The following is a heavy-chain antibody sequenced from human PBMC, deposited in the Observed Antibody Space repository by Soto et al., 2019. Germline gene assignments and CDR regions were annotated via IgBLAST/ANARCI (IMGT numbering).Heavy chain of an antibody. CDR1: GYTFTSYG. CDR2: ISAYSGNT. V-gene: IGHV1-18*01. Sequence: ASVKVSCKASGYTFTSYGISWVRQAPGQGLEWMGWISAYSGNTNYAQKLQGRVTMTTDTSTSTAYMELRSLRSDDTAVYYCARAGGLRGSPGGSDYYYYMDVWGKATTVTVSS. D-gene: IGHD6-25*01. J-gene: IGHJ6*03. CDR3: ARAGGLRGSPGGSDYYYYMDV.